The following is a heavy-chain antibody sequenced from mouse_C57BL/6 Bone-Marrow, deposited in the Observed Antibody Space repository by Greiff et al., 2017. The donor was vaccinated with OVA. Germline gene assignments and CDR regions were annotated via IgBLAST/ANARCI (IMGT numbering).Heavy chain of an antibody. CDR1: GYTFTSYW. D-gene: IGHD3-2*02. CDR2: IYPGSGST. V-gene: IGHV1-55*01. Sequence: QVQLQQPGAELVKPGASVKMSCKASGYTFTSYWITWVKQRPGQGLEWIGDIYPGSGSTNYNEKFKSKATLTVDTSSSTAYMQLSSLTSEDSAVYYGARTAQATRSWFAYWGQGTLVTVSA. CDR3: ARTAQATRSWFAY. J-gene: IGHJ3*01.